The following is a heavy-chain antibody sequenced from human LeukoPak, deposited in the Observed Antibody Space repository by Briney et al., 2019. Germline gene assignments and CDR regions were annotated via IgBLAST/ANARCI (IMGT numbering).Heavy chain of an antibody. D-gene: IGHD3-22*01. CDR2: IYVGGTT. Sequence: GGSLRLSCAVSGFVVANNYMTWVRQAPGKGLEWIALIYVGGTTCHADSMKDRFAISSDYSKNTLYLQMNSLRAEDTAVYYCAKERENDSSGYYGRTSVLDYGMDVWGQGTTVTVSS. CDR3: AKERENDSSGYYGRTSVLDYGMDV. V-gene: IGHV3-53*01. CDR1: GFVVANNY. J-gene: IGHJ6*02.